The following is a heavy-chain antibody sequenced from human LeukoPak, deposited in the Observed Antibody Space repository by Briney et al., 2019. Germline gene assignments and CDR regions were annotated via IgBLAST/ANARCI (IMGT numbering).Heavy chain of an antibody. Sequence: PGGSLRLSCVASGFTFSRNWMIWVRQAPGKRLEWVANINQDGSEKYYVDSVKGRFTISRDNSKNTLYLQMNSLRAEDTAVYYCARDAIPETLTDGVDYWGQGTLVTVSS. CDR1: GFTFSRNW. J-gene: IGHJ4*02. CDR2: INQDGSEK. D-gene: IGHD2-21*01. V-gene: IGHV3-7*01. CDR3: ARDAIPETLTDGVDY.